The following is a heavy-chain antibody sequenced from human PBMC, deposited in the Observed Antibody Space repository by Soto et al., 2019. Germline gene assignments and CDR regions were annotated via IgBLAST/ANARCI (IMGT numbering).Heavy chain of an antibody. V-gene: IGHV1-18*04. CDR1: GYTFTSYG. CDR2: ISAYNGNT. J-gene: IGHJ3*02. Sequence: ASVKVSCKASGYTFTSYGISWVRQAPGQGLEWMGWISAYNGNTNYAQKLQGRVTMTTDTSTSTAYMELRSLRSDDTAVYYCARDWAYCGGDCYSVLDAFDIWGQGTMLTV. D-gene: IGHD2-21*02. CDR3: ARDWAYCGGDCYSVLDAFDI.